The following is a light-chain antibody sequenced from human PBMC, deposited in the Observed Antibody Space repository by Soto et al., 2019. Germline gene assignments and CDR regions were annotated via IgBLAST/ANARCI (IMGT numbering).Light chain of an antibody. J-gene: IGKJ1*01. V-gene: IGKV1-6*01. CDR3: LQDYNYTWT. CDR1: RYIRTA. Sequence: GDRVIITCRASRYIRTALSWYQHRPGQAPKVLICVASSLQSGVRSRFSGSGDGTDFTLTISSLQPEDFATYYCLQDYNYTWTFGQGTKVDIK. CDR2: VAS.